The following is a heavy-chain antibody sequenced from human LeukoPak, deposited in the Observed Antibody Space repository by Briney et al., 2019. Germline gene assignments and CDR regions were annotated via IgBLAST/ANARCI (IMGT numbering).Heavy chain of an antibody. CDR1: GFTFSSYT. CDR3: AKGIRVATTLGFDP. CDR2: ISYDGSNK. D-gene: IGHD5-12*01. Sequence: GGSLRLSCAASGFTFSSYTMSWVRQAPGKGLEWVAVISYDGSNKYYADSVKGRFTISRDNSKNTLYLQMNSLRAEDTAVYYCAKGIRVATTLGFDPWGQGTLVTVSS. J-gene: IGHJ5*02. V-gene: IGHV3-30*18.